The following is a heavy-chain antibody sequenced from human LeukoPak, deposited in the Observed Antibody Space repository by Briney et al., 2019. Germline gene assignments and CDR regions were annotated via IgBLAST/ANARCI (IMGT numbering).Heavy chain of an antibody. Sequence: SETLSLTCAVYGGSFSGYYWSWIRQPPGKGLEWIGEINHSGSTNYNPSLKSRVTIPVDTSKNQFSLKLSSVTAADTAVYYCARVRILFGSGSYSPLDYWGQGTLVTVSS. CDR2: INHSGST. CDR3: ARVRILFGSGSYSPLDY. J-gene: IGHJ4*02. CDR1: GGSFSGYY. D-gene: IGHD3-10*01. V-gene: IGHV4-34*01.